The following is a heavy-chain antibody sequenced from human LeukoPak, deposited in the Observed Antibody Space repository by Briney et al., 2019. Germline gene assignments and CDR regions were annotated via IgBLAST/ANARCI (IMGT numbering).Heavy chain of an antibody. CDR3: AKDVGTNVEYYFDY. V-gene: IGHV3-9*03. J-gene: IGHJ4*02. Sequence: PGGSLRPSCAASGFTFSSYSMNWVRQAPGKGLEWVSGISWNSGTIVYADSVKGRFTISRDNAKNSLYLQMNSLRAEDMALYYCAKDVGTNVEYYFDYRGQGTLVTVSS. CDR2: ISWNSGTI. CDR1: GFTFSSYS. D-gene: IGHD2-2*01.